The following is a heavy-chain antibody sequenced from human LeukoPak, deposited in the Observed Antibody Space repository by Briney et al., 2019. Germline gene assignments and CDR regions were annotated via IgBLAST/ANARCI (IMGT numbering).Heavy chain of an antibody. CDR2: IYYSGST. V-gene: IGHV4-39*07. CDR3: ARDPIFGVVTDAFDI. D-gene: IGHD3-3*01. CDR1: GGSISSSSYY. Sequence: SETLSLTCTVSGGSISSSSYYWGWIRQPPGKGLEWIGSIYYSGSTYYNPSLKSRVTISVDTSKNQFSLKLSSVTAADTAVYYCARDPIFGVVTDAFDIWGQGTMVTVSS. J-gene: IGHJ3*02.